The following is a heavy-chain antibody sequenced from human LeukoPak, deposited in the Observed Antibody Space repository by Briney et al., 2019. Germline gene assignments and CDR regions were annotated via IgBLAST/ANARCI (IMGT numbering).Heavy chain of an antibody. CDR1: GESFRDFY. D-gene: IGHD3-9*01. V-gene: IGHV4-34*01. CDR2: INDSGNT. J-gene: IGHJ4*02. CDR3: TRRGRDRDWLPRTIDY. Sequence: PSETLSLTCGVYGESFRDFYWTWIRQSPGKRLEWIGEINDSGNTNLNPSLKSRVTMSIDTSNSQFSLHLASATAADTAVYYCTRRGRDRDWLPRTIDYWGQGTPVLVSS.